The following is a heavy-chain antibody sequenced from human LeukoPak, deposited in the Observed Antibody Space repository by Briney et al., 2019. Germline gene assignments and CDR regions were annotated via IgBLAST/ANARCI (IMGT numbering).Heavy chain of an antibody. Sequence: GGSLRLSCAASGFTFSSHGMHWVRQAPGKGLEWVAIIWYDGSNKYFADSVKGRFTISRDNSKNTLYLQMNSLRAEDTAVYYCARRDGDNDRGFDYWGQGTLVTVSS. CDR1: GFTFSSHG. D-gene: IGHD4-17*01. CDR3: ARRDGDNDRGFDY. CDR2: IWYDGSNK. V-gene: IGHV3-33*01. J-gene: IGHJ4*02.